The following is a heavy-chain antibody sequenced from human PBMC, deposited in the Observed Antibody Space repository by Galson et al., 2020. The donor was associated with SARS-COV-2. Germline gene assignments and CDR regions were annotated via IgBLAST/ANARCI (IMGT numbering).Heavy chain of an antibody. V-gene: IGHV3-20*04. Sequence: GGSLRLSCAASGFIFDNHAMNWVRQAPGKGLEWVSSINWNGYNTEYADSVKGRFTISRDNAENSVYLQMNSLGAEDTALYYCARRLDADAFDLWGQGTMVTVS. D-gene: IGHD4-17*01. CDR1: GFIFDNHA. CDR2: INWNGYNT. CDR3: ARRLDADAFDL. J-gene: IGHJ3*01.